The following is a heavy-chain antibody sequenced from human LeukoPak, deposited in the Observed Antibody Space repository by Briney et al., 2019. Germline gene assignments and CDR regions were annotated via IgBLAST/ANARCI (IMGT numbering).Heavy chain of an antibody. CDR1: GGTFSSYA. V-gene: IGHV1-69*06. Sequence: ASVKVSCKASGGTFSSYAISWVRQAPGQGLEWMGGIIPIFGTANYAQKFQDRVTITADKSTSTAHMELSSLRSEDTAVYYCARVVGLTGYSSTWYSGYYYYMDVWGKGTTVTVSS. CDR2: IIPIFGTA. CDR3: ARVVGLTGYSSTWYSGYYYYMDV. D-gene: IGHD6-13*01. J-gene: IGHJ6*03.